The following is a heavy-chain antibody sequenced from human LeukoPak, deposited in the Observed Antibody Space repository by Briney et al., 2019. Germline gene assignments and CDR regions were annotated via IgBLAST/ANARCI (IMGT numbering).Heavy chain of an antibody. V-gene: IGHV1-69*13. J-gene: IGHJ4*02. Sequence: ASVTVSCKASGGTFSIYAISWVRQAPGQGLEWMGGIIPIFGTANYAQKFQGRVTITADESTSTAYMELSSLRSEDTAVYYCATYDSSGYYYMFDYWGQGTLVTVSS. CDR3: ATYDSSGYYYMFDY. CDR2: IIPIFGTA. D-gene: IGHD3-22*01. CDR1: GGTFSIYA.